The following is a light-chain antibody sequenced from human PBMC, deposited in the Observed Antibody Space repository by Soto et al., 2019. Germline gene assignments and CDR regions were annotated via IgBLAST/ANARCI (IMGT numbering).Light chain of an antibody. CDR1: SGDIGDYKY. Sequence: QSALTQPASVSGSPGQSITISCTGSSGDIGDYKYVSWYKQHPGKAPKLMIYDVSNRPSGVSNRFSASKSGNAASLTISGLQAEDEADYYCSSDTSTSFVIFGGGTKLTVL. CDR3: SSDTSTSFVI. V-gene: IGLV2-14*01. J-gene: IGLJ2*01. CDR2: DVS.